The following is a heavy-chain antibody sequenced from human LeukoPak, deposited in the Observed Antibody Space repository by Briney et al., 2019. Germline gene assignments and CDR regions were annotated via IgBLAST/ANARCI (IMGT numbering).Heavy chain of an antibody. D-gene: IGHD2-15*01. Sequence: PGGSLRLSCAAAGFTFSSYAMSWVRQAPGKGLEWVSHISASGRTTDYADSVKGRFTISRDNPKNTVYLQMNSLRAEDTAVYYCAKLCSGGSCYWNYWGQGTLVTVSS. J-gene: IGHJ4*02. CDR2: ISASGRTT. CDR3: AKLCSGGSCYWNY. CDR1: GFTFSSYA. V-gene: IGHV3-23*01.